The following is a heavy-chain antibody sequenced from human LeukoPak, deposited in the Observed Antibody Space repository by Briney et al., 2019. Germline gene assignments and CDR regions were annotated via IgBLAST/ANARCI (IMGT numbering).Heavy chain of an antibody. J-gene: IGHJ4*02. D-gene: IGHD1-14*01. CDR3: AKPTGPSYFAH. CDR1: GFTFSSYA. V-gene: IGHV3-23*01. CDR2: ISGSGGST. Sequence: SGGSLRLSCAASGFTFSSYAMTWVLQAPGKGQEWVSTISGSGGSTFYADSVKGRFTISRDNSKNTLYLQMNSLRAEDTAVYYCAKPTGPSYFAHWGQGTLVTVST.